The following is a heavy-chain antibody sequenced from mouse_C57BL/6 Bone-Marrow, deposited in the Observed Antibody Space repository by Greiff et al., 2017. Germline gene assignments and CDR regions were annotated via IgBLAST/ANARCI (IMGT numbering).Heavy chain of an antibody. J-gene: IGHJ4*01. CDR2: ISYDGSN. V-gene: IGHV3-6*01. CDR3: ASEWMEY. Sequence: EVQLQESGPGLVKPSQSLSLTCSVTGYSITSGYYWNWIRQFPGNKLEWMGYISYDGSNNYNPSLKNRISITRDTAKNQFFLKLNSVTTEDTPTYYCASEWMEYWGQGTSVTVSS. CDR1: GYSITSGYY.